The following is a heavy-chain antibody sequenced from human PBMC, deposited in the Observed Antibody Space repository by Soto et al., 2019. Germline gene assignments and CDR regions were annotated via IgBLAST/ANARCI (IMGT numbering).Heavy chain of an antibody. CDR2: IYYSGST. J-gene: IGHJ5*02. Sequence: QLQLQESGPGLVKPSETLSLTCTVSGGSISSSSYYWGWIRQPPGQGLEWIGSIYYSGSTYYNPSLKSRVTISVDTSKNQFSLKLSSVTAADTAVYYCARRVATNWFDPWGQGTLVTVSS. V-gene: IGHV4-39*01. CDR3: ARRVATNWFDP. D-gene: IGHD2-15*01. CDR1: GGSISSSSYY.